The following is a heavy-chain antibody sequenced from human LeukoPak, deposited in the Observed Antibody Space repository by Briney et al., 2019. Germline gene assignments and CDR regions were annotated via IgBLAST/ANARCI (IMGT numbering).Heavy chain of an antibody. J-gene: IGHJ4*02. CDR1: GYTFTGYY. CDR3: ARGITTMVRGVTYYFDY. CDR2: IKPNSGGT. V-gene: IGHV1-2*02. Sequence: ASVKVSCKASGYTFTGYYMHWVRQAPGRGLEWMGWIKPNSGGTNYAQKFQGRVTMTRDTSISTAYMELSRLRSDDTAVYYCARGITTMVRGVTYYFDYWGQGTLVTVSS. D-gene: IGHD3-10*01.